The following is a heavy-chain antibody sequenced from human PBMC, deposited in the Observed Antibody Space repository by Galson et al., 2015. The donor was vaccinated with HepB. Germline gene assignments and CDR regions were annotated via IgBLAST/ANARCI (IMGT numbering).Heavy chain of an antibody. CDR1: GYSFSDYW. J-gene: IGHJ2*01. D-gene: IGHD3-22*01. Sequence: QSGAEVKEPGDSLRISCKGSGYSFSDYWIAWVRQMPGKGLEWMGIIYPGDSDTRYSPSFQGQVTISADKSISTAYLQWSSLKASDTAMYYCARVLTEYWYFDLWGRGTLVTVSS. CDR3: ARVLTEYWYFDL. CDR2: IYPGDSDT. V-gene: IGHV5-51*01.